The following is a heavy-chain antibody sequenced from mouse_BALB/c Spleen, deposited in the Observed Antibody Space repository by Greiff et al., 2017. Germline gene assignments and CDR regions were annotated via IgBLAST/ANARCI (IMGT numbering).Heavy chain of an antibody. CDR1: GFTFSSYA. CDR3: AREGRLLYFDY. D-gene: IGHD2-3*01. Sequence: EVQLVESGGGLVKPGGSLKLSCAASGFTFSSYAMSWVRQSPEKRLEWVAEISSGGSYTYYPDTVTGRFTISRDNAKNTLYLEMSSLRSEDTAMYYCAREGRLLYFDYWGQGTTLTVSS. V-gene: IGHV5-9-4*01. CDR2: ISSGGSYT. J-gene: IGHJ2*01.